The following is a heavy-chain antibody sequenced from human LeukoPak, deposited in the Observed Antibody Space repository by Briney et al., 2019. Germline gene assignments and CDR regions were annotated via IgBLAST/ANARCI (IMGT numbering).Heavy chain of an antibody. J-gene: IGHJ4*02. Sequence: GGSLRLSCAASGFTFSGYVMTWVRQAPGKGLECVSSITFSSSHIYYADSVKGRFTISRDNSKNTLYLQMNSLRAEDTAVYYCARASGEQDYWGQGTLVTVSS. CDR1: GFTFSGYV. CDR3: ARASGEQDY. CDR2: ITFSSSHI. V-gene: IGHV3-21*04. D-gene: IGHD3-16*01.